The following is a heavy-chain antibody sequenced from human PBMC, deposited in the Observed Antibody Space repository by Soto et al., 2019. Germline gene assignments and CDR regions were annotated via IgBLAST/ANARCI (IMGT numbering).Heavy chain of an antibody. CDR1: GFTFSSYG. CDR3: AKAIAVAKYNWFDP. Sequence: PGGSLRLSCAASGFTFSSYGMHWVRQAPGKGLEWVAVISYDGSNKYYADSVKGRFTISRDNSKNTLYLQMNSLRAEDTAVYYCAKAIAVAKYNWFDPWGQGTLVTVSS. D-gene: IGHD6-19*01. CDR2: ISYDGSNK. J-gene: IGHJ5*02. V-gene: IGHV3-30*18.